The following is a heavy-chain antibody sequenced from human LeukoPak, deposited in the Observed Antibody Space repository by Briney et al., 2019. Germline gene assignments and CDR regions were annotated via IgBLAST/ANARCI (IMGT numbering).Heavy chain of an antibody. V-gene: IGHV4-59*01. D-gene: IGHD2-2*01. CDR1: GGSISSYY. CDR2: IYYSGST. J-gene: IGHJ6*04. Sequence: PSETLSLTCTVSGGSISSYYWSWIRQPPGKGLEWIGYIYYSGSTNYNPSLKSRVTISVDTSKNQFSLKLSSVTAADTAVYYCARGSERLSRKMDAWGKGTTVTVSS. CDR3: ARGSERLSRKMDA.